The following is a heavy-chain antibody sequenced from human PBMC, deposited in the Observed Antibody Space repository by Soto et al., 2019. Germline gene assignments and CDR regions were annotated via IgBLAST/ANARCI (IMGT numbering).Heavy chain of an antibody. V-gene: IGHV4-59*08. J-gene: IGHJ4*02. D-gene: IGHD3-22*01. CDR2: IYYSGST. Sequence: SETLSLTCTVSGGSISSYYWSWIRQPPGKGLEWIGYIYYSGSTNYNPSLKSRVTISVDTSKNQFSLKLSSVTAADTAVYYCARRGTYYYDSSGYYYDYWGQGTLVTVSS. CDR3: ARRGTYYYDSSGYYYDY. CDR1: GGSISSYY.